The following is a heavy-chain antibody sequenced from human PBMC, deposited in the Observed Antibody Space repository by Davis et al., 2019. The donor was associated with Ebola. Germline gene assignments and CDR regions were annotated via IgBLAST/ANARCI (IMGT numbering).Heavy chain of an antibody. CDR3: ARDSGSYFNWFDP. D-gene: IGHD1-26*01. J-gene: IGHJ5*02. CDR2: INAGNGNT. V-gene: IGHV1-3*01. CDR1: RYTFTSYG. Sequence: AASVPVSCQASRYTFTSYGISWVRQAPGQRREWMGWINAGNGNTKYSQKFHGGVTITRDTSASTAYMELSSLRSEDTAVYYCARDSGSYFNWFDPWGQGTLVTVSS.